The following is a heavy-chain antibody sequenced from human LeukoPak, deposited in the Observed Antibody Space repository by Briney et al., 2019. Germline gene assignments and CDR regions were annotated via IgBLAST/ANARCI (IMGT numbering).Heavy chain of an antibody. CDR1: GGSISSYY. Sequence: SETLSLTCTVSGGSISSYYWSWIRQPPGKGLEWIGYIYYSGSTTYNPSLKSRVTISVDTSKNQFSLKLTSVTAADTGVYYCVRHPRGGPYFDYWGQGTLVSVSS. CDR3: VRHPRGGPYFDY. D-gene: IGHD3-16*01. J-gene: IGHJ4*02. V-gene: IGHV4-59*01. CDR2: IYYSGST.